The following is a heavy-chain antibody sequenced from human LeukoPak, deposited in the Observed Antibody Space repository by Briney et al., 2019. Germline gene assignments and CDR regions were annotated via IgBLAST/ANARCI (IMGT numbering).Heavy chain of an antibody. V-gene: IGHV3-30*02. CDR1: GFTFAGYA. D-gene: IGHD4-17*01. CDR3: AKRPSDFGDYVTYFDY. J-gene: IGHJ4*02. Sequence: GGPLRLSCAGSGFTFAGYARHWFRQAPGKGRGGGGVKKYGDSVKGRFTISRENSKDTLYLQMNSLRDEDTAVYYCAKRPSDFGDYVTYFDYWGQGTLVTVSS. CDR2: K.